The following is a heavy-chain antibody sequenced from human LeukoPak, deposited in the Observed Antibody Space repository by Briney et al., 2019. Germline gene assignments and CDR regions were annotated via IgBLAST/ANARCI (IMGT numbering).Heavy chain of an antibody. CDR1: GYTFTGYY. V-gene: IGHV1-2*04. D-gene: IGHD3-10*01. CDR3: ARDQGSGNWFDP. Sequence: ATVTVSCKASGYTFTGYYMHCVRQAPGQGLEWMGWINPNTGGTNYAQKFQGWVTMTRDTSISTAYMELSRLRSDDTAVYYCARDQGSGNWFDPWGQGTLVTVSS. CDR2: INPNTGGT. J-gene: IGHJ5*02.